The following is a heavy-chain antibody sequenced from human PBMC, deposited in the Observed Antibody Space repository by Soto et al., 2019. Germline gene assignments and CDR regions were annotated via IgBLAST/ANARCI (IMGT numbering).Heavy chain of an antibody. J-gene: IGHJ4*02. D-gene: IGHD3-22*01. CDR2: IVPIFGTP. CDR1: GDTFSTFG. Sequence: QVQLVQSGAEVKKPGSSVKVSCKASGDTFSTFGISWVRQAPGQGLEWMGGIVPIFGTPHYAQKFQGRVTIAADETTSTASMELSSLRSADTASYYCATRTPQGSGYFDYWGQGTLVTVSS. CDR3: ATRTPQGSGYFDY. V-gene: IGHV1-69*01.